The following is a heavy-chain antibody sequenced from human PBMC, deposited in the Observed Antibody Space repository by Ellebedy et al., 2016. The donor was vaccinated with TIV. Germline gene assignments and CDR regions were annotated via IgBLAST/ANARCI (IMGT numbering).Heavy chain of an antibody. V-gene: IGHV1-3*01. CDR3: ARRGPGYNYDY. CDR2: IIVGDGNT. CDR1: GYPFTSYP. J-gene: IGHJ4*02. D-gene: IGHD5-24*01. Sequence: AASVKVSCKASGYPFTSYPMHWVRQAPGQSLEWMGWIIVGDGNTKYSQKFQGRVTINRDTSASTAYMELTSLRSEDTAVYYCARRGPGYNYDYWGQGTLVTVSS.